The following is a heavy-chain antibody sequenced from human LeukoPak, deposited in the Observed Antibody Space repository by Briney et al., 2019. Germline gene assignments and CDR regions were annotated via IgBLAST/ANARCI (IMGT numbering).Heavy chain of an antibody. CDR3: ARGRRITIFGVVTRMWFDP. CDR1: GGSISSSSYY. V-gene: IGHV4-39*06. CDR2: IYYSGST. D-gene: IGHD3-3*01. Sequence: SETLSLTCTVSGGSISSSSYYWGWIRQPPGKGLEWIGSIYYSGSTYYNPSLKSRVTISVDTSKNQFPLKLSSVTAADTAVYYCARGRRITIFGVVTRMWFDPWGQGTLVTVSS. J-gene: IGHJ5*02.